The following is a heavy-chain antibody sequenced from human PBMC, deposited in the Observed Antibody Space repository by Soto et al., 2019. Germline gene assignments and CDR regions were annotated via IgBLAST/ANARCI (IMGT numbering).Heavy chain of an antibody. V-gene: IGHV4-34*01. CDR2: ITHSGST. CDR1: GGSFSSYY. J-gene: IGHJ5*02. CDR3: ARLGRQQLVRRNWFDL. D-gene: IGHD6-13*01. Sequence: KPSETLSLTCAVYGGSFSSYYWSWIRQPPGKGLEWIGEITHSGSTNYNPSLKSRVTISVDTSKNQFSLKLSSVTAADTAVYYCARLGRQQLVRRNWFDLWGQGTLVTVSS.